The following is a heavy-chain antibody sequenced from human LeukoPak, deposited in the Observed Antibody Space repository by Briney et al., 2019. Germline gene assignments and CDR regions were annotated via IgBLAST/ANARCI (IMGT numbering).Heavy chain of an antibody. CDR1: GFTFSNYA. V-gene: IGHV3-21*01. Sequence: GGSLRLSCVASGFTFSNYAMNWVRQAPGKGLEWVSSVSSSGTYIYSADTDSVKGRFTISRDNAKNSVYLQMNSLRVEDTALYYCARGNGNYRYYFDYWGQGTLVTVSS. D-gene: IGHD1-7*01. CDR3: ARGNGNYRYYFDY. CDR2: VSSSGTYI. J-gene: IGHJ4*02.